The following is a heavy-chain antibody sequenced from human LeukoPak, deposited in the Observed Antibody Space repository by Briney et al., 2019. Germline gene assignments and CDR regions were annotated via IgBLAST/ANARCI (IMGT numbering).Heavy chain of an antibody. J-gene: IGHJ4*02. D-gene: IGHD3-16*01. Sequence: SETLSLTCTVSGGSITSNSYYWGWIPQPPGKGLEWIGSINYRGTTYYRPSLKSRVTISRDTSKNQFSLKLSSVTAADTAVYYCARSFMINLWGSFYFDYWGQGTLVTASS. CDR3: ARSFMINLWGSFYFDY. CDR2: INYRGTT. CDR1: GGSITSNSYY. V-gene: IGHV4-39*01.